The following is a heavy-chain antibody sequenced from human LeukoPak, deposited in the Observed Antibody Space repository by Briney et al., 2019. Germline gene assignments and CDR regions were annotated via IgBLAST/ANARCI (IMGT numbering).Heavy chain of an antibody. D-gene: IGHD3-10*01. J-gene: IGHJ5*02. V-gene: IGHV1-18*01. Sequence: GASVKVSCKAFGYTFTSYGISWVRQAPGQGLEWMGWISAYNGNTNYAQKLQGRVTMTTDTSTSTAYMELRSLRSDDTAVYYCAREPLLWFGESWFDPWGQGTLVTVSS. CDR1: GYTFTSYG. CDR2: ISAYNGNT. CDR3: AREPLLWFGESWFDP.